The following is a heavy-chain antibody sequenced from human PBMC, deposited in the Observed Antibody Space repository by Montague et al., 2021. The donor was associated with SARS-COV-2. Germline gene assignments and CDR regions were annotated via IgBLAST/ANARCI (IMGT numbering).Heavy chain of an antibody. CDR2: LHHSGAT. Sequence: SETLSLTCAVTGASMSPYHWSWIRQPPGKGLKWIGNLHHSGATNYNPSLESRVTMSVDTSKNQLSLNLIPVTAADTAVYFCATSLGGRYYWADYYFDYWGQGILVTVSA. CDR1: GASMSPYH. CDR3: ATSLGGRYYWADYYFDY. V-gene: IGHV4-59*03. J-gene: IGHJ4*02. D-gene: IGHD3-10*01.